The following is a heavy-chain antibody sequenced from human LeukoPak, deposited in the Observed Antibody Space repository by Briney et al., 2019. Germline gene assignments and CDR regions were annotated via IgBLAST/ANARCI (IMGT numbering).Heavy chain of an antibody. D-gene: IGHD4-23*01. CDR2: INSDGSSS. CDR3: AKGGGWLYYFDY. J-gene: IGHJ4*02. Sequence: GGSLRLSCAASGFTFSNYWMHWVRQAPGKGLVWVSRINSDGSSSTYADSVKGRFTISRDNAKNTLYLQMNSLRADDTAVYYCAKGGGWLYYFDYWGQGTLVTVSS. CDR1: GFTFSNYW. V-gene: IGHV3-74*01.